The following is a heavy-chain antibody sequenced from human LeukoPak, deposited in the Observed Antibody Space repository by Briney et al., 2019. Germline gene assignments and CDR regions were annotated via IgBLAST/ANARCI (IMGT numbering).Heavy chain of an antibody. J-gene: IGHJ4*02. CDR3: AKGLRGGIDY. D-gene: IGHD3-16*01. CDR1: GFTFSSYG. Sequence: GSLLLSCAASGFTFSSYGMHWVRRAPGKGLEWVAVISYDGSNKYYADSVKGRFTISRDNSRNTLYLQMNSLRAEDTAVYYCAKGLRGGIDYWGQGTLVTVSS. V-gene: IGHV3-30*18. CDR2: ISYDGSNK.